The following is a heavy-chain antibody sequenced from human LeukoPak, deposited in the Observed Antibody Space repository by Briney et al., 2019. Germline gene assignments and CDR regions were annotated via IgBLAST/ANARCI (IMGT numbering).Heavy chain of an antibody. CDR3: ARDVVPIIAAAGAKHTVSYGMDV. CDR2: IYYSGST. CDR1: GGSISSYY. J-gene: IGHJ6*02. Sequence: SETLSLTCTVSGGSISSYYWSWIRQPPGKGLEWIGYIYYSGSTNYNPSLKSRVTISVDTSKNQFSLKLSSVTAADTAVYYCARDVVPIIAAAGAKHTVSYGMDVWGQGTTVTVSS. V-gene: IGHV4-59*12. D-gene: IGHD6-13*01.